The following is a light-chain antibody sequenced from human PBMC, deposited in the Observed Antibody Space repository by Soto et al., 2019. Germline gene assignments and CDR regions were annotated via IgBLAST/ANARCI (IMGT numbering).Light chain of an antibody. CDR2: ATS. Sequence: EIVLTQSPGTLSLSPGERATLSCRASQSVSRTYLAWYQQKPGQAPRLLIYATSSRATGTPDRFSGSGSGTDFTLTISRLEPEDFAVYYCQQYDSSAPWTFGQGTRWIS. CDR1: QSVSRTY. V-gene: IGKV3-20*01. CDR3: QQYDSSAPWT. J-gene: IGKJ1*01.